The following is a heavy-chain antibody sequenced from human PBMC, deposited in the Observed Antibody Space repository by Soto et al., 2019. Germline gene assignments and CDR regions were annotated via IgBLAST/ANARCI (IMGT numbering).Heavy chain of an antibody. Sequence: GASGKVSCKASGYTFTSNSIGWVRQAPVQVLEWMVWINVYNGTTKYAQQPQGRVTLTTDTSTSPAYMDLRSLRSDDTAVYYCARISSASSGWIPAYCGQGTVVTVSS. V-gene: IGHV1-18*04. CDR2: INVYNGTT. D-gene: IGHD6-19*01. J-gene: IGHJ4*02. CDR3: ARISSASSGWIPAY. CDR1: GYTFTSNS.